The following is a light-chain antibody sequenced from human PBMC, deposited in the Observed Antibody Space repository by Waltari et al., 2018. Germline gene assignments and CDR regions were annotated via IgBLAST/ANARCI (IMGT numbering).Light chain of an antibody. CDR3: SSYAGSDNFVI. CDR2: EVS. J-gene: IGLJ2*01. V-gene: IGLV2-8*01. Sequence: QSALTQPPSASGSPGQSVTISCTGTSSAVAGYNYVSWYQQHPGKAPKLMIYEVSKRPSGVPDRFSGSKSGNTASLTVSGLQAEDEADYYCSSYAGSDNFVIFGGGTKLTVL. CDR1: SSAVAGYNY.